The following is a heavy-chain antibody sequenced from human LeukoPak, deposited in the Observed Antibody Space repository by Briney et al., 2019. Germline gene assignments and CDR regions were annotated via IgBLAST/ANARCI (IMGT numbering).Heavy chain of an antibody. CDR2: ISNDGSNK. Sequence: PGGSLRLSCAASGFTFSSYAIHWVRQAPGKGLEWVASISNDGSNKSYADSVRGRFTISRDNSKNTLYLQMNSLRPEDTAVYYCARDLYRPFMTTVITPFGYWGQGTLVTVSS. J-gene: IGHJ4*02. CDR3: ARDLYRPFMTTVITPFGY. D-gene: IGHD4-23*01. CDR1: GFTFSSYA. V-gene: IGHV3-30-3*01.